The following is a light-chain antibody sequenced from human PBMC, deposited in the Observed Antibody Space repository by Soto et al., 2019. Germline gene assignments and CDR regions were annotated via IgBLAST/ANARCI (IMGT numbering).Light chain of an antibody. CDR3: MQALQTPRT. J-gene: IGKJ1*01. CDR1: QSLLHSNGYNY. CDR2: LGS. V-gene: IGKV2-28*01. Sequence: DIVMTQSPLSLAVTPGEPASISCRSSQSLLHSNGYNYLDWYLQKPGQSPQLLIYLGSNRASGVPDRFSGSGSGTDFTLKISRVEAEDVGVHYCMQALQTPRTFGQGTKVEIK.